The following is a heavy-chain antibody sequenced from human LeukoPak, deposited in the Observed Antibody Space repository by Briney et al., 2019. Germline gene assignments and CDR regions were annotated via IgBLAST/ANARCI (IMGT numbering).Heavy chain of an antibody. CDR1: GFTFDTYA. J-gene: IGHJ1*01. D-gene: IGHD6-6*01. CDR2: ISGSGGTT. CDR3: AKAAAPAARNFQH. Sequence: PGGSLRLSCAASGFTFDTYAMSWVRQAPGKGPEWVSAISGSGGTTYYADSVKGRFTISRDNSKNTLYLQMNSLRAEDTAAYYCAKAAAPAARNFQHWGQGTLVTVSS. V-gene: IGHV3-23*01.